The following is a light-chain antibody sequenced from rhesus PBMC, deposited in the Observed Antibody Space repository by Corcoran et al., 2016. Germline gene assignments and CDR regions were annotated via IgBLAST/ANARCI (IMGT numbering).Light chain of an antibody. CDR1: QGITRW. CDR2: EAS. V-gene: IGKV1-22*01. CDR3: LQYTTSPYS. Sequence: DIQMTQSPSSLSASVGDTVTITCQASQGITRWLAWYQQRPGKAPTLPIYEASSLQSGVPSRVSGSGSRTDVTLTIFSLQPEDFTTYSCLQYTTSPYSFGQGTKVEIK. J-gene: IGKJ2*01.